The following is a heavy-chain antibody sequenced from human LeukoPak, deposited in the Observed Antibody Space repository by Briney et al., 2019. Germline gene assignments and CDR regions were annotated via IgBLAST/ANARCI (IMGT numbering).Heavy chain of an antibody. D-gene: IGHD3-22*01. CDR1: GFTFSSYG. CDR3: ARGRYDSSGYHYFDY. J-gene: IGHJ4*02. Sequence: GGSLRLSCAASGFTFSSYGMHWVRQAPGKGLEWVSSISSSSSYIYYADSVKGRFTISRDNAKNSLYLQMNSLRAEDTAVYYCARGRYDSSGYHYFDYWGQGTLVTVSS. CDR2: ISSSSSYI. V-gene: IGHV3-21*01.